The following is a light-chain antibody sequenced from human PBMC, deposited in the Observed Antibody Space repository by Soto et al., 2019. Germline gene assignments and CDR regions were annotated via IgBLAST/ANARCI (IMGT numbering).Light chain of an antibody. J-gene: IGKJ5*01. Sequence: DIGFTQSPGTLSLSPGERETLSCRASQSVSSYLAWYQQKPGQAPRLLIYDASNRATGIPARFSGSGSGTDFTLTISSLEPEDFAVYYCQQRSNWRLTFGQGTRLEIK. CDR2: DAS. CDR1: QSVSSY. CDR3: QQRSNWRLT. V-gene: IGKV3-11*01.